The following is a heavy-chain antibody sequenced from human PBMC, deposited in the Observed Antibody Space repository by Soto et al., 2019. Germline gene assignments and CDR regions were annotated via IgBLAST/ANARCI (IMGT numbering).Heavy chain of an antibody. CDR3: AGTREIPYYHGMDV. CDR1: GGTLSSYA. V-gene: IGHV1-69*01. D-gene: IGHD2-2*02. Sequence: QVQLVQSGAEVKKPGSSVKVSCKAPGGTLSSYAINWVRQAPGKGLEWMGGIIPIFGSANYAPKFQGRVTMSADEATSTAYMEVSSLRSEDTAVYYCAGTREIPYYHGMDVLGQGTTVTVSS. J-gene: IGHJ6*02. CDR2: IIPIFGSA.